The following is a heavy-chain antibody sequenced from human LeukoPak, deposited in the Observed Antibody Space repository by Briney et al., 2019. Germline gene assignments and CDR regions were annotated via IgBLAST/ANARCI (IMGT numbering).Heavy chain of an antibody. J-gene: IGHJ4*02. CDR1: GLTISNNW. Sequence: GGSLRLSCADSGLTISNNWMSWVRQAPGKGLEWVANIKLDGSEQYYVDSVKGRFTISRDNSKNTLYLQMNSLRVEDTAVYYCARHNDCTGGTCYIYDYWGQGTLVTVSS. CDR3: ARHNDCTGGTCYIYDY. V-gene: IGHV3-7*03. D-gene: IGHD2-8*02. CDR2: IKLDGSEQ.